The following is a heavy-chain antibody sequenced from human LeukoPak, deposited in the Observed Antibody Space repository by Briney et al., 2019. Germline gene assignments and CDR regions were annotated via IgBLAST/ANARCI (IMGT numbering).Heavy chain of an antibody. CDR2: IIPIFGTA. Sequence: VASLKVSCNASGGTFSSYALSWVRQAPGQGLEWMGGIIPIFGTANYAQKFQGRVTMTRNTAITTAYMELSSLTPDDTAVYYCARGNVRSFDYWGQGTLVIASS. CDR3: ARGNVRSFDY. J-gene: IGHJ4*02. CDR1: GGTFSSYA. V-gene: IGHV1-69*05. D-gene: IGHD3-10*02.